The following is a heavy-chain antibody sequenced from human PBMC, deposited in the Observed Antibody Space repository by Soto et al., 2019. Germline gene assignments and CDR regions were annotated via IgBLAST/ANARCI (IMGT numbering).Heavy chain of an antibody. CDR1: GYSFTSYW. Sequence: ESLKISCKGSGYSFTSYWIGWVRQMPGKGLEWMGIIYPGDSDTRYSPSFQGQVTISADKSISTAYLQWSSLKASDTAMYYCARRYCSGGSCYSGMLYYYYGMDVWGQVTTVTVSS. J-gene: IGHJ6*02. CDR3: ARRYCSGGSCYSGMLYYYYGMDV. D-gene: IGHD2-15*01. V-gene: IGHV5-51*01. CDR2: IYPGDSDT.